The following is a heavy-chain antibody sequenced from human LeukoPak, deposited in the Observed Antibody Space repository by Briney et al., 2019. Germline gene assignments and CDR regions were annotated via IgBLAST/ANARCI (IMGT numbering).Heavy chain of an antibody. J-gene: IGHJ5*01. D-gene: IGHD6-19*01. V-gene: IGHV3-74*01. CDR3: AKVGQGGGWSWFDY. CDR2: INSDGSQP. CDR1: KFTFSSYW. Sequence: PGGSLRLSCAASKFTFSSYWMRWVRQAPGKGLVWVSRINSDGSQPNYADSVKGRFTISRDNSKNTLYLQMNSLRAEDTAVYYCAKVGQGGGWSWFDYWGQGTLVTVSS.